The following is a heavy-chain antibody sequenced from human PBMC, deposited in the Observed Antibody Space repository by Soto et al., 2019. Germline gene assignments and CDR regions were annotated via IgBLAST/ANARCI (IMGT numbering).Heavy chain of an antibody. CDR1: GFTFSSYW. Sequence: EVQLMESGGGLVQPGGSLRLSCAASGFTFSSYWMHWVRQAPGKGLVWVSRINSDGSSTTYADSVKGRFTISRDNAKNTLDLQTNDLTAEGTDVYNCLRGEGGWEAYWGQGTKVTVSS. CDR2: INSDGSST. D-gene: IGHD6-19*01. J-gene: IGHJ4*02. V-gene: IGHV3-74*01. CDR3: LRGEGGWEAY.